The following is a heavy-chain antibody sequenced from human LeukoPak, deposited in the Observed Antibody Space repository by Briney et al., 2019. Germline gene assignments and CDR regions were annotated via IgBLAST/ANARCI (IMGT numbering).Heavy chain of an antibody. Sequence: KTSETLSPTCAVSGGSFSAYYWSWIRQPPGKGLEWIGEINHSGSTNYNPSLKSRVTISVDTSKHQFSLKLSSVTAADTAVYYCARRGYYYYMDVWGKGTTVTISS. J-gene: IGHJ6*03. CDR2: INHSGST. D-gene: IGHD3-10*01. V-gene: IGHV4-34*01. CDR1: GGSFSAYY. CDR3: ARRGYYYYMDV.